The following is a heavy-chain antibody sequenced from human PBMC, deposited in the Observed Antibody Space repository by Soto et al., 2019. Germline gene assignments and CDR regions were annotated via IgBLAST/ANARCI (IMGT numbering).Heavy chain of an antibody. Sequence: PSQTLSLTCAISGDSVSSNSAAWNWIRQSPSRGLEWLGRTYYRSKWYNDYAVSVKSRITINPDTSKNQFSLQLNSVTPEDTAVYYCAKDLAVAGIYYYYYGMDVWGQGTTVTVSS. D-gene: IGHD6-19*01. J-gene: IGHJ6*02. V-gene: IGHV6-1*01. CDR3: AKDLAVAGIYYYYYGMDV. CDR2: TYYRSKWYN. CDR1: GDSVSSNSAA.